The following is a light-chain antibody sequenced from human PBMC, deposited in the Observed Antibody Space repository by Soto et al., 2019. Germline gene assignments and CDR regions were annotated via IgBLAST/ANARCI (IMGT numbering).Light chain of an antibody. Sequence: DIQMTQSPSSLSAAVGDRVTITCRASQSISTYLNWYQQKPGKAPKLLIHDASSLQSGVPSRFSGSGSGTDFTLTISSLQPEDFATYYCQQSYSDPPITFGQGTRLEIK. CDR2: DAS. J-gene: IGKJ5*01. CDR3: QQSYSDPPIT. V-gene: IGKV1-39*01. CDR1: QSISTY.